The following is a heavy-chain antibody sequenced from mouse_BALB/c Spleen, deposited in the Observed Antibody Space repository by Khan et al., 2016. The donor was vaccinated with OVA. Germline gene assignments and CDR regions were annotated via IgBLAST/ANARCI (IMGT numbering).Heavy chain of an antibody. D-gene: IGHD2-14*01. J-gene: IGHJ1*01. CDR3: ARGAYYRYDGYFDV. V-gene: IGHV1-18*01. CDR2: IIPNNGGT. Sequence: VQLQQSGPELVKPGASVKISCKTSGYTFTEYTMHWVKQSHGKSLEWIGGIIPNNGGTNYNQKFMVKATLTVDKSSSTAYMELRSLTSEDSAVYYCARGAYYRYDGYFDVWGAGTTVTVSS. CDR1: GYTFTEYT.